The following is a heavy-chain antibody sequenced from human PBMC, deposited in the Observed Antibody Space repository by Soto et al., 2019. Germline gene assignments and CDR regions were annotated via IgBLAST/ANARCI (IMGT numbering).Heavy chain of an antibody. CDR3: ARGPTTRYYDSSGYEWEHDY. CDR1: GFTFSSYA. CDR2: ISYDGSNK. V-gene: IGHV3-30-3*01. Sequence: GGSLRLSCAASGFTFSSYAMHWVRQAPGKGLEWVAVISYDGSNKYYADSVKGRFTISRDNSKNTLYLQMNSLRAEDTAVYYCARGPTTRYYDSSGYEWEHDYWGQGTLVTVSS. J-gene: IGHJ4*02. D-gene: IGHD3-22*01.